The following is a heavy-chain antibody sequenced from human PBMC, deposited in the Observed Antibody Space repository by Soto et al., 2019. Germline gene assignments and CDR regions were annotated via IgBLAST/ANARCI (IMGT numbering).Heavy chain of an antibody. CDR3: ASAHRPGNYYGSGSSSQPFDY. CDR1: GGSISSGGYY. Sequence: PSETLSLTCTVSGGSISSGGYYWSWIRQHPGKDLEWIGYIYYSGSTYYNPSLKSRVTISVDTSKNQFSLKLSSVTAADTAVYYCASAHRPGNYYGSGSSSQPFDYWGQGTLVTVSA. CDR2: IYYSGST. D-gene: IGHD3-10*01. J-gene: IGHJ4*02. V-gene: IGHV4-31*03.